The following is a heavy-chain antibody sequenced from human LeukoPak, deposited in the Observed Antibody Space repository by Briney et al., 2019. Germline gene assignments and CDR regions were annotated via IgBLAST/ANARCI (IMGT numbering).Heavy chain of an antibody. Sequence: ASVKVSWKASGYTFTSYDINWVRQATGQGLEWMGWMNPNSGNTGYAQKFQGRVTMTRNTSISTAYMELSSLRSEDTAVYYCARGDRYYDYVWGSYRYMPDYWGQGTLVTVSS. CDR1: GYTFTSYD. D-gene: IGHD3-16*02. CDR3: ARGDRYYDYVWGSYRYMPDY. J-gene: IGHJ4*02. CDR2: MNPNSGNT. V-gene: IGHV1-8*01.